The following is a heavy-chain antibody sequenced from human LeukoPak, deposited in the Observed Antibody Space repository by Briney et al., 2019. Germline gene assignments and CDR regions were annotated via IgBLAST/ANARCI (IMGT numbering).Heavy chain of an antibody. CDR3: ARDLGNTGWYTFAY. Sequence: SQTLSLTCGLCGDNHSSINGAWHWLRQARARGLEWLVRTYYRSNSYNEYPVSIEVPIAIIPDTSTTPFSLQLIYVPPEPTAVYYCARDLGNTGWYTFAYWGQGTLVTVSS. CDR2: TYYRSNSYN. V-gene: IGHV6-1*01. CDR1: GDNHSSINGA. D-gene: IGHD6-19*01. J-gene: IGHJ4*02.